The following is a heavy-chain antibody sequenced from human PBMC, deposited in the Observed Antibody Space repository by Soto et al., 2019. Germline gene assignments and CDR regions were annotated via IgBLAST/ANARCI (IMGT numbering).Heavy chain of an antibody. CDR2: IYWDDDK. CDR1: GFSLSTSGVG. V-gene: IGHV2-5*02. J-gene: IGHJ4*02. CDR3: ARAILTYYYGSGSPYFHY. D-gene: IGHD3-10*01. Sequence: SGPTLVKPTPTLTLTCTFSGFSLSTSGVGVGWIRQPPGKALEWLALIYWDDDKRYSPSLKSRLTITKDTSKNQVVLTMTNMDPVDTATYYCARAILTYYYGSGSPYFHYWGQGTLVTVSS.